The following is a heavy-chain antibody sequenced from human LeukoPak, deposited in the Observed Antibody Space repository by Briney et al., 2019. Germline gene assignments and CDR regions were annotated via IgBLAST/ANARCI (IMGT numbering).Heavy chain of an antibody. CDR3: ARDTTVASGMQF. Sequence: SETLSLTCTVSGGPISTYSWTWVRQSPGKGPEWIDSVVTTTTKYSPALRSRVAISVDTSKNQFSLGLESVTTADTAVYYCARDTTVASGMQFWGQGALVTVSS. V-gene: IGHV4-4*07. D-gene: IGHD6-19*01. J-gene: IGHJ4*02. CDR2: VVTTTT. CDR1: GGPISTYS.